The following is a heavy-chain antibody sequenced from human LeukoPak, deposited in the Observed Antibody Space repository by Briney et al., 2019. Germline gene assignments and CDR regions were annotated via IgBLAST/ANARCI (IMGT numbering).Heavy chain of an antibody. CDR3: ARDIRVVVPAAVDY. Sequence: ASVKVSCKASGYTFTTYGISWVRQAPGQGLEWMGWISAYNGNTNYAQKLQGRVTMTTDTSTSTAYMELRSLRSDDTAVYYCARDIRVVVPAAVDYWGQGTLVTVSS. CDR1: GYTFTTYG. CDR2: ISAYNGNT. D-gene: IGHD2-2*01. J-gene: IGHJ4*02. V-gene: IGHV1-18*01.